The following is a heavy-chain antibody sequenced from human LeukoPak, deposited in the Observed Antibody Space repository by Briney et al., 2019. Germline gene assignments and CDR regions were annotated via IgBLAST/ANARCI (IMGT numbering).Heavy chain of an antibody. CDR3: SKGNYGMDV. V-gene: IGHV3-9*01. J-gene: IGHJ6*02. CDR2: ISWNSGSI. D-gene: IGHD3-10*01. Sequence: GRSLRLSCAASGFTFADYAMHWVRQAPGKGLEWVSGISWNSGSIDYADSAKGRFTISRDNAKKSLYLQMDSLRPEDTALYYCSKGNYGMDVWGQGTTVTVSS. CDR1: GFTFADYA.